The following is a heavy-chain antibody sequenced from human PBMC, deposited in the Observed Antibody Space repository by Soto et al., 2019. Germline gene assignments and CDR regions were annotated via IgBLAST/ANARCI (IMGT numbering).Heavy chain of an antibody. Sequence: EAQLVESGGGLVQPGRSLRLSCAASGFTFDDYAMHWVRQAPGKGLEWVSGISWNSGIITYADSVKGRFTISRDNARNSLYLQMNTLRVDDTALYYCAKDRDPGETSDGGESPDHWGQGTLVTVSS. V-gene: IGHV3-9*01. J-gene: IGHJ4*02. D-gene: IGHD3-16*01. CDR2: ISWNSGII. CDR3: AKDRDPGETSDGGESPDH. CDR1: GFTFDDYA.